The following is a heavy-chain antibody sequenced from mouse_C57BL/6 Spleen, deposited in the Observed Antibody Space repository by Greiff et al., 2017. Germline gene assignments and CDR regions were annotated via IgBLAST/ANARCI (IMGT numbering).Heavy chain of an antibody. Sequence: EVNLVESGGGLVQPGASLRLSCAASGFTFTDYYMSWVRQPPGKAPEWFALISNEANGYTTEYTANVKGRFTISRENTQNVLYLQMNNLRAVDSATYYCVKALPYGNYLDYWGQGTTLTVSS. D-gene: IGHD2-1*01. CDR3: VKALPYGNYLDY. J-gene: IGHJ2*01. CDR2: ISNEANGYTT. V-gene: IGHV7-4*01. CDR1: GFTFTDYY.